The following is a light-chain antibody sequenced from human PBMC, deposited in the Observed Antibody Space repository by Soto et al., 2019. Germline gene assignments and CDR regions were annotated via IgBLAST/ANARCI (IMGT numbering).Light chain of an antibody. V-gene: IGKV3-20*01. CDR2: GAS. J-gene: IGKJ1*01. CDR3: HQYGSSPET. CDR1: QSVSGSY. Sequence: EIVLTQSPGTLSLSPGERATLSCRASQSVSGSYLAWYQQKPGQAPRLVIYGASSRASGIPDRFSGYGSVTDFTLTISRLEPEDFAVYYCHQYGSSPETFGQGTKVEI.